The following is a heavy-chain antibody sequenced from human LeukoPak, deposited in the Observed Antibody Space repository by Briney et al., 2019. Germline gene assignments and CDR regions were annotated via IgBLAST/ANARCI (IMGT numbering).Heavy chain of an antibody. V-gene: IGHV4-34*01. CDR3: ARRDFALFGVITSFDS. CDR1: GESFSGFY. D-gene: IGHD3-3*01. J-gene: IGHJ4*02. Sequence: SEALSLTCGVYGESFSGFYWSWIRQTPGKGLQWIGEINHSGDINYNPSLESRVTISVDRSKRQFSLRLSSVTAADTAVYYCARRDFALFGVITSFDSWGQGTRVTISS. CDR2: INHSGDI.